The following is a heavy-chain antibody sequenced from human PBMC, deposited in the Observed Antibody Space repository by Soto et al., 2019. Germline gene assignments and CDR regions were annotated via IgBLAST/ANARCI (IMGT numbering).Heavy chain of an antibody. J-gene: IGHJ6*02. D-gene: IGHD3-10*01. Sequence: LSLTCAVSGGSVTSGSYYWGWVRQSPETELEGIVVVFYSGTTTYNPSLRGRVTISVDRPKKQFYLKLSSVTAADTATYYCARDKAYYSCNVRHYYYGFHLWGQGTKVTVS. CDR2: VFYSGTT. CDR1: GGSVTSGSYY. CDR3: ARDKAYYSCNVRHYYYGFHL. V-gene: IGHV4-61*01.